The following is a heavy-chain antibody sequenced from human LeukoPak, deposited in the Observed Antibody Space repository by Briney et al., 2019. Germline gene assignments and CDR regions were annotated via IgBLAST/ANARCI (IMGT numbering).Heavy chain of an antibody. V-gene: IGHV3-66*01. CDR1: GFTVSSNY. CDR3: ARAYHYYDSSGYYGMDV. CDR2: IYSGGST. J-gene: IGHJ6*02. D-gene: IGHD3-22*01. Sequence: PGGSLRLSCAASGFTVSSNYMSWVRQAPGKGLEWVSFIYSGGSTYYADSVKGRFTISRDNSKNTLYLQMNSLRAEDTAVYYCARAYHYYDSSGYYGMDVWGQGTTVTVSS.